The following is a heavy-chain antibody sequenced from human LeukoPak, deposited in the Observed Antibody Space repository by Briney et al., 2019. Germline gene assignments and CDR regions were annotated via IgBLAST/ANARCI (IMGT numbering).Heavy chain of an antibody. D-gene: IGHD6-13*01. Sequence: SESLSLTCTVSGGSISSFYWSWIRQPPGKGLEWIGYIYYSGSTNYNPSLKSRVTISVDTSKNQFSLRLNSVTAADTAVYYCARLSSGSSSWYDIDYWGQGTLVTVSS. CDR3: ARLSSGSSSWYDIDY. CDR2: IYYSGST. V-gene: IGHV4-59*08. J-gene: IGHJ4*02. CDR1: GGSISSFY.